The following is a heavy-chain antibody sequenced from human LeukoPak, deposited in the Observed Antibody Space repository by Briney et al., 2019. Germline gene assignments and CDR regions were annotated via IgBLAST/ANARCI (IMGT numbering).Heavy chain of an antibody. CDR2: ISSNGGST. CDR3: VKEGLVLRYFDWFRGSYYIDY. D-gene: IGHD3-9*01. Sequence: GGSLRLTCSASGFTFSSYAMHWVRQAPGKGLEYVSAISSNGGSTYYADSVKGRFTISRDNSKNTLYLQMSSLRAEDTAVYYCVKEGLVLRYFDWFRGSYYIDYWGQGTLVTVSS. J-gene: IGHJ4*02. CDR1: GFTFSSYA. V-gene: IGHV3-64D*06.